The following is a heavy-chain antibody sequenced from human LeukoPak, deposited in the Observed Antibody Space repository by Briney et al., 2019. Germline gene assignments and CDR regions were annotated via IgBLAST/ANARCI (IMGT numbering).Heavy chain of an antibody. D-gene: IGHD3-22*01. CDR1: GFTFGSYA. Sequence: QPGGSLRLSCAASGFTFGSYAMNWVRQAPGRGLEWVSGISSSGGNTYYADSVKGRFTISRDNSKNTLYLQMNSLRAEDTAVYYCAKDTFYDSSGYYGVIGYWGQGTLVTVSS. V-gene: IGHV3-23*01. CDR2: ISSSGGNT. CDR3: AKDTFYDSSGYYGVIGY. J-gene: IGHJ4*02.